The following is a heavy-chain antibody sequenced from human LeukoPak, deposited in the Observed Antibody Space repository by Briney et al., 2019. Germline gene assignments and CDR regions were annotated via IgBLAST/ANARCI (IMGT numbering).Heavy chain of an antibody. Sequence: PGGSLRLSCAASGFTFSSYAMHWVRQAPGKGLEWVAVISYDGSNKYYADSVKGRFTISRDNSKNTLYLQMNSLRAEDTAVYYCARDRQGSSWATVDYWGQGTLVTVSS. J-gene: IGHJ4*02. V-gene: IGHV3-30-3*01. CDR2: ISYDGSNK. D-gene: IGHD6-13*01. CDR1: GFTFSSYA. CDR3: ARDRQGSSWATVDY.